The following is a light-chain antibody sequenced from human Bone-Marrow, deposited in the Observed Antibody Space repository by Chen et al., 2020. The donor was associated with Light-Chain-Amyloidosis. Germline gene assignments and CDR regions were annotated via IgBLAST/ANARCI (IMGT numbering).Light chain of an antibody. V-gene: IGLV6-57*01. Sequence: NFMLTKPHSVSESPGKTVIISCTRSSGSIATNYVQWYQQRPGGSPTTVIYEDDQRPSGVPDRFSGSIDRSSNSASLTISGLKTEDEADYYCQSYQGSSQGVFGGGTKLTVL. CDR1: SGSIATNY. CDR2: EDD. CDR3: QSYQGSSQGV. J-gene: IGLJ3*02.